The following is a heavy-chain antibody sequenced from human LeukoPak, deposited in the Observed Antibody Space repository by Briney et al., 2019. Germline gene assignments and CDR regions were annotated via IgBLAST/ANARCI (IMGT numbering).Heavy chain of an antibody. V-gene: IGHV4-30-4*01. CDR3: ARAYDSSGYYWY. D-gene: IGHD3-22*01. Sequence: PSETQSLTCTVSGGSISSGDYYWSWIRQPPGKGLEWIGYIYYSGGTYYNPSLKSRVTISVDTSKNQFSLKLSSVTAADTAVYYCARAYDSSGYYWYWGQGTLVTVSS. J-gene: IGHJ4*02. CDR1: GGSISSGDYY. CDR2: IYYSGGT.